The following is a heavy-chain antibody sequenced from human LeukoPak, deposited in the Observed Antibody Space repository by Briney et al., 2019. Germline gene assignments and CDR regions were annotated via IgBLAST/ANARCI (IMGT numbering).Heavy chain of an antibody. V-gene: IGHV3-21*01. CDR1: GFTFSSYS. J-gene: IGHJ5*02. Sequence: GGSLRLSCAASGFTFSSYSMNWVRQAPGKGLEWVSSISSSSSYIYYADSVKGRFTISRDNAKNSLYLQMNSLRAEDTAVYYCARDDQGIAAAGAWGQGTLVTVSS. D-gene: IGHD6-13*01. CDR3: ARDDQGIAAAGA. CDR2: ISSSSSYI.